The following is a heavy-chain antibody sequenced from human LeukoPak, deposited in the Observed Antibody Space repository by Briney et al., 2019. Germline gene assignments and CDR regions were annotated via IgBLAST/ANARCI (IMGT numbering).Heavy chain of an antibody. V-gene: IGHV3-23*01. CDR3: AKDGSLWPRSSDY. J-gene: IGHJ4*02. CDR2: ISSSGSGGNT. CDR1: GFICSDYA. Sequence: PGGSLRLSCTASGFICSDYAMSWARQAPGKGLEWVAGISSSGSGGNTYYADSVKGRFTISRDTSKNILFLQMNTLRAEDTAIYYCAKDGSLWPRSSDYWGQGTLVTVSS. D-gene: IGHD5-18*01.